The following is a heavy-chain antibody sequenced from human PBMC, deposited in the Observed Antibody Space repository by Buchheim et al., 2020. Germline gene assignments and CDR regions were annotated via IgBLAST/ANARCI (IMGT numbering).Heavy chain of an antibody. CDR2: IYYSGST. J-gene: IGHJ5*02. D-gene: IGHD2-15*01. V-gene: IGHV4-59*01. CDR3: ARDNYCSGGSCWYNWFDP. Sequence: QVQLQESGPGLVKPSETLSLTCTVSGGSISSYYWSWIRQPPGKGLEWIGYIYYSGSTNYNPSLKSRVTISVDTSKNPFSLNLSSVTAADTAVYYCARDNYCSGGSCWYNWFDPWGQGTL. CDR1: GGSISSYY.